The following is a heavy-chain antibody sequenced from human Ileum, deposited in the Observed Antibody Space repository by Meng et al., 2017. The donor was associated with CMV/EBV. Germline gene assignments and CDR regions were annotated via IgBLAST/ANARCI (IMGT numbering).Heavy chain of an antibody. Sequence: SETLSLTCNVSGGSVSSNAFYWSWIRQPPGKGLEWIGFVYNSGTTNYNPSLKSRVTMSIDTSKNQFSLRLSSVTAADTAMYYCVAVVGLTFDFWGQGTLVTGSS. CDR2: VYNSGTT. V-gene: IGHV4-61*08. J-gene: IGHJ4*02. CDR3: VAVVGLTFDF. CDR1: GGSVSSNAFY. D-gene: IGHD1-26*01.